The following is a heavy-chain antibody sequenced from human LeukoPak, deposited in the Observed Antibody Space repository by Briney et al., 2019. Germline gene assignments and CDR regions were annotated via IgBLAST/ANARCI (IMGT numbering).Heavy chain of an antibody. J-gene: IGHJ4*02. CDR1: GFTVSSNY. Sequence: GGSLRLSCAASGFTVSSNYMSWVRQAPGKGLEWVSVIYSGGSTYYADSVKGRFTISRDNSKNTLYLQMNSLRAEDTAVYYCASRVRDYGDYYFDYWGQGTLVTVSS. CDR3: ASRVRDYGDYYFDY. CDR2: IYSGGST. V-gene: IGHV3-53*01. D-gene: IGHD4-17*01.